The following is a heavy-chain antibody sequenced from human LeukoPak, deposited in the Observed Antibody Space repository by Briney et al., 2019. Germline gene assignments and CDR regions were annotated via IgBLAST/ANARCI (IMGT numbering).Heavy chain of an antibody. CDR3: ARASGYCTSTSCPDMDY. J-gene: IGHJ4*02. D-gene: IGHD2-2*01. CDR2: INPNTGDG. V-gene: IGHV1-2*02. Sequence: ASVKVSCKTSGYTFIGYYIHWVRQAPGQGLEWMGWINPNTGDGNYAQKFQGRVTLTRDTSIRTAYMEVNRLRSDDTAVYYCARASGYCTSTSCPDMDYWGQGTLVTVSS. CDR1: GYTFIGYY.